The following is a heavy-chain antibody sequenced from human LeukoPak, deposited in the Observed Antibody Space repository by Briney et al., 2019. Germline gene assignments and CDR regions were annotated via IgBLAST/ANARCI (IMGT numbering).Heavy chain of an antibody. J-gene: IGHJ4*02. CDR2: INPNSGGT. D-gene: IGHD3-22*01. CDR1: GYTFTGYY. Sequence: ASVKVSCKASGYTFTGYYMHWVRQAPGRGLEWMGWINPNSGGTNYAQKFQGRVTMTRDTSISTAYMELSRLRSDDTAVYYCARVPYYYDSSGYYGQEDYWGQGTLVTVSS. CDR3: ARVPYYYDSSGYYGQEDY. V-gene: IGHV1-2*02.